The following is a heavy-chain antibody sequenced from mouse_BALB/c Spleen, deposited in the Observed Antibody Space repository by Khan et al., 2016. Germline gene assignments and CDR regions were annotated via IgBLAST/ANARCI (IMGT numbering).Heavy chain of an antibody. D-gene: IGHD1-1*01. CDR1: GYTFTSYYT. CDR2: NSYSGST. J-gene: IGHJ4*01. V-gene: IGHV3-2*02. CDR3: ARSDYGDKDAMDY. Sequence: EVQLQESGPGLVKPSESLYLSCTASGYTFTSYYTWYWIQQLAENRQWLVGINSYSGSTSYNPSLKSRFTITRDTSKNTFFLQLNTVTSEDTATYYCARSDYGDKDAMDYWGQGTSVTVSS.